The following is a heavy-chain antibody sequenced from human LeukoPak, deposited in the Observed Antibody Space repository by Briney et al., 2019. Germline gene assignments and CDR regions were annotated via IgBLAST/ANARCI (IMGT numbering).Heavy chain of an antibody. CDR2: INPNSGGT. J-gene: IGHJ4*02. CDR3: ARDRGRRLLLLF. CDR1: GYTFTGYY. V-gene: IGHV1-2*02. Sequence: ASVKVSCKASGYTFTGYYIHWLRQAPGQGLEWMGWINPNSGGTNYAQKFQGRVTMTRDTSISTTYMELSRLRSDDTAVYYCARDRGRRLLLLFWGQGTLVTVSS. D-gene: IGHD3-22*01.